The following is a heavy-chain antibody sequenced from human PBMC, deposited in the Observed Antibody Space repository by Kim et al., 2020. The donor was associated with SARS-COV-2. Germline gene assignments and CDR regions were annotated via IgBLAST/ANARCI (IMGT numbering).Heavy chain of an antibody. V-gene: IGHV3-21*01. CDR2: ISSGSSYR. CDR3: SRCPQRIAAALNLVDP. Sequence: GGSLRLSCPASGFTFSDYSMNWVRQAPGKGLEWVASISSGSSYRYYADSVKGRFTISRDNAKNSLYLQMNSLRAEDTAVYYCSRCPQRIAAALNLVDPWG. D-gene: IGHD6-13*01. J-gene: IGHJ5*02. CDR1: GFTFSDYS.